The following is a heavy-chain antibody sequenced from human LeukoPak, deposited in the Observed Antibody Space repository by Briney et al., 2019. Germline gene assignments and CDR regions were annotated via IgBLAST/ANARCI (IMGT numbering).Heavy chain of an antibody. CDR2: IYYSGST. V-gene: IGHV4-31*03. Sequence: SQTLSLTCTVSGGSISSGGYYCSWSRQHPGKGLEWIGYIYYSGSTYYNPSLKSRVTISVDTSKNQFSLKLSSVTAADTAVYYCARAHSGMGVGYFDYWGQGTLVTVSS. CDR3: ARAHSGMGVGYFDY. CDR1: GGSISSGGYY. D-gene: IGHD3-10*01. J-gene: IGHJ4*02.